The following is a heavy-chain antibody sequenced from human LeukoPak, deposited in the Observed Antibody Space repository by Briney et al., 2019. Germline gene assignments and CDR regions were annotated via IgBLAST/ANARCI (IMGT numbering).Heavy chain of an antibody. CDR3: ARDDGYCSGGSCLFDY. V-gene: IGHV1-2*02. J-gene: IGHJ4*02. D-gene: IGHD2-15*01. CDR1: GYTFTGYY. Sequence: ASVKVSCKASGYTFTGYYMHWVRQAPGQGLEWMGWINPNSGGTNYAQKFQGRVTMTRDTSISTAYMELSRLGSDDTAVYYCARDDGYCSGGSCLFDYWGQGTLVTVSS. CDR2: INPNSGGT.